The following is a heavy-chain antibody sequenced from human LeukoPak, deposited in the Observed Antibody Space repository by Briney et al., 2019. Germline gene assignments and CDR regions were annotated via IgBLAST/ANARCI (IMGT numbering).Heavy chain of an antibody. Sequence: SETLSLTCSVSGVSIHTYYWTWIRQPPGKGLEWIGNVYYSGTTYYNPSLKSRLTISVDTSKNQFSLKLNSVTAADTAVYFCARDCGGDSYLGAFDIWGQGTVVTVSS. V-gene: IGHV4-59*13. D-gene: IGHD2-21*02. CDR2: VYYSGTT. CDR1: GVSIHTYY. J-gene: IGHJ3*02. CDR3: ARDCGGDSYLGAFDI.